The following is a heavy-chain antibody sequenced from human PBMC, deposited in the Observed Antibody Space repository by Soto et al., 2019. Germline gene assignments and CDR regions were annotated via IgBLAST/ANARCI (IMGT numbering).Heavy chain of an antibody. CDR3: ARHPDSGGYDYDYYYGMDV. CDR2: IYYSGST. D-gene: IGHD5-12*01. Sequence: SETLSLTCTVSGGSISSYYWSWIRQPPGKGLEWIGYIYYSGSTNYNPSLKSRVTISVDTSKNQFSLKLSSVTAADTAVYYCARHPDSGGYDYDYYYGMDVWGQGTTVTVSS. V-gene: IGHV4-59*08. CDR1: GGSISSYY. J-gene: IGHJ6*02.